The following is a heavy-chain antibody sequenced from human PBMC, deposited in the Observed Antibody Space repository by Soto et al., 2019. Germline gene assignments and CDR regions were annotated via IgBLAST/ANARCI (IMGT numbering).Heavy chain of an antibody. V-gene: IGHV3-23*01. D-gene: IGHD1-7*01. Sequence: GGSLRLSCATSGLTFSNYAMSWVRQAPGGGLEWVSSMSGSSSTTYYADSVRGRFTFSRDRSKNTLYLQMSRLRAEDTALYYCAKNQERELPRVIDFWGQGTQVTVS. J-gene: IGHJ4*02. CDR1: GLTFSNYA. CDR3: AKNQERELPRVIDF. CDR2: MSGSSSTT.